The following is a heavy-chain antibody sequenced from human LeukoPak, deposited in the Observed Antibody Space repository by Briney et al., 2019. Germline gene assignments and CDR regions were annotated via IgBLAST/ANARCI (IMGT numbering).Heavy chain of an antibody. V-gene: IGHV3-23*01. CDR1: GFTFSGYA. CDR3: AKAAGWGSGSYYISYYYYDMDV. D-gene: IGHD3-10*01. Sequence: PGGSLSLSCAAPGFTFSGYALSWFRQAPGKGLEWVSAISGSGGGTYYADSVKGRFTISRDNSKNTLYLQMNSLRAEDTAVYYCAKAAGWGSGSYYISYYYYDMDVWGQGTTVTVSS. J-gene: IGHJ6*02. CDR2: ISGSGGGT.